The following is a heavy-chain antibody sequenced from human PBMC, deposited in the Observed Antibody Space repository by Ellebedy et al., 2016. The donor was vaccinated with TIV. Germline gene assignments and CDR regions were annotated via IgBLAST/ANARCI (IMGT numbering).Heavy chain of an antibody. J-gene: IGHJ6*02. V-gene: IGHV3-7*03. CDR1: GFTFSSYW. D-gene: IGHD3-22*01. CDR3: ARDNGAYYYDSSGYYRLYYYYGMDV. Sequence: GESLKISCAASGFTFSSYWMSWVRQAPGKGLEWVANIKQDGSEKYYVDSVKGRFTISRDNAKNSLYLQMNSLRAEDTAVYYCARDNGAYYYDSSGYYRLYYYYGMDVWGQGTTVTVSS. CDR2: IKQDGSEK.